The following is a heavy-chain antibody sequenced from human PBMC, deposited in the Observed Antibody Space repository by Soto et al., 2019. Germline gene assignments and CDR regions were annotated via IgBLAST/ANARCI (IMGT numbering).Heavy chain of an antibody. V-gene: IGHV3-23*01. J-gene: IGHJ3*01. CDR2: IGGDGYKQ. CDR1: EFIFSDYA. Sequence: EAQLLESGGGLVQPGGSLRLSCVASEFIFSDYAMSWVRQAPGKGPEWVSVIGGDGYKQEYADSVKGGFTVSRDNSKNMLYLQMDSLTVDDTAVYYCAKDSFSRNGIYDPFVVWGQGTMVTVSS. CDR3: AKDSFSRNGIYDPFVV. D-gene: IGHD3-3*02.